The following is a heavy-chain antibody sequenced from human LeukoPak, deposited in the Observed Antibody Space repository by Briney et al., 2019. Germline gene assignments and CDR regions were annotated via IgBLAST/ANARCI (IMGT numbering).Heavy chain of an antibody. V-gene: IGHV3-30*12. CDR1: GFTFSSYG. J-gene: IGHJ4*02. CDR2: ISYDGSNK. CDR3: AREDRHILYYDSSGYLDY. D-gene: IGHD3-22*01. Sequence: GGSLRLSCAASGFTFSSYGMHWVRQAPGKGLEWVAVISYDGSNKYYADSVKGRFTISRDNSKSTLYLQMNSLRAEDTAVYYCAREDRHILYYDSSGYLDYWGQGTLVTVSS.